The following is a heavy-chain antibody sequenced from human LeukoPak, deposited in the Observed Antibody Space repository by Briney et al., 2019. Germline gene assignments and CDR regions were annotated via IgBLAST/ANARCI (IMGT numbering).Heavy chain of an antibody. Sequence: WGSLRLSCAASGFTFSSYAMHWVRQAPGKGLEWVAVISYDGSNKYYADSVKGRFTISRDNSKNTLYLQMNSLRAEDTAVYYCARDLSWLAFDYWGQGTLVTVSS. CDR3: ARDLSWLAFDY. CDR1: GFTFSSYA. J-gene: IGHJ4*02. CDR2: ISYDGSNK. D-gene: IGHD6-19*01. V-gene: IGHV3-30-3*01.